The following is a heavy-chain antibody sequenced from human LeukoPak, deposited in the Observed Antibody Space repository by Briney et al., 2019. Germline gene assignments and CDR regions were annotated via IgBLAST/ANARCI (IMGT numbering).Heavy chain of an antibody. J-gene: IGHJ5*02. CDR2: INPSGGST. CDR1: GYTFTSYY. CDR3: ARVGRAAAVLNWFDP. D-gene: IGHD6-13*01. V-gene: IGHV1-46*01. Sequence: ASVKVSCKASGYTFTSYYMHWVRQAPGQGLEWMGIINPSGGSTSYAQKFQGRVTITADESTSTAYMELSSLRSEDTAVYYCARVGRAAAVLNWFDPWGQGTLVTVSS.